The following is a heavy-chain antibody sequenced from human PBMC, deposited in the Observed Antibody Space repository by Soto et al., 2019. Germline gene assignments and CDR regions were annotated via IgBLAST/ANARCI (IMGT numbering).Heavy chain of an antibody. V-gene: IGHV3-48*02. J-gene: IGHJ4*02. CDR1: GFTFSSYS. D-gene: IGHD3-10*01. Sequence: PGGSLRLSCAASGFTFSSYSMNWVRQAPGKGLEWVSYISSSSSTIYYADSVKGRFTISRDNAKNSLYLQMNSLRDEDTAVYYCARDLGELPWFGELSHPGFDYWGQGTLVTVSS. CDR3: ARDLGELPWFGELSHPGFDY. CDR2: ISSSSSTI.